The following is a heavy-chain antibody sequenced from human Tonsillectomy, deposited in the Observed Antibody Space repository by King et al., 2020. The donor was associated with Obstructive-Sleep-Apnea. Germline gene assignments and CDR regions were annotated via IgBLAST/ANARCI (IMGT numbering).Heavy chain of an antibody. D-gene: IGHD6-13*01. CDR3: ARRPGSSSWSRGYYYYGMDV. CDR1: GYTFTSYD. Sequence: QLVQSGAEVKKPGASVKVSCKASGYTFTSYDINWVRQATGQGLEWMGWMNPNSGNTGYAQKFQGRVTMTRNTSISTADMELSSLRSEDTAVYYCARRPGSSSWSRGYYYYGMDVWGQGTTVTVSS. J-gene: IGHJ6*02. V-gene: IGHV1-8*01. CDR2: MNPNSGNT.